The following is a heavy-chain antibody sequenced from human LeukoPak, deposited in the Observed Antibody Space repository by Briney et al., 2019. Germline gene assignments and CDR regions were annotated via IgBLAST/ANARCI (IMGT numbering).Heavy chain of an antibody. Sequence: SETLSLTCTVSGDSMSNYYWSWIRQSAGKGPEWIGHIYTAGSTKYNPSLKSRVTMSVDTSKNQFSLKLSSVTAADTAIYYCARLHYGGNYGYYYYYMDVWGKGTTVTISS. CDR3: ARLHYGGNYGYYYYYMDV. D-gene: IGHD4-23*01. CDR1: GDSMSNYY. V-gene: IGHV4-4*07. CDR2: IYTAGST. J-gene: IGHJ6*03.